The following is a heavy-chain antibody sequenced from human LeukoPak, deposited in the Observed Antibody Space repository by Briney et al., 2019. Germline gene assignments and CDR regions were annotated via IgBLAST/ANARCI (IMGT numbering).Heavy chain of an antibody. Sequence: SETLSLTCTVSGGSISSYYWSWIRQPPGKGLEWIGYIYYSGSTNYNPSLKSRVTISVDTSKNQFSLKLTSVTAADTAMYYCATDAYYDSSGHQIWGQGTMVTVSS. D-gene: IGHD3-22*01. V-gene: IGHV4-59*12. CDR1: GGSISSYY. CDR3: ATDAYYDSSGHQI. J-gene: IGHJ3*02. CDR2: IYYSGST.